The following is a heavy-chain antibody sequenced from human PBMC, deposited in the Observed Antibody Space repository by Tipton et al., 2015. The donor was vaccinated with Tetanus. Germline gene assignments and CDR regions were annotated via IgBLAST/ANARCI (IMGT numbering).Heavy chain of an antibody. CDR2: ISSSGTT. V-gene: IGHV4-61*08. CDR3: ARRSYCTSTRCFDAFDL. CDR1: GGSLRSGDHY. D-gene: IGHD2-8*01. J-gene: IGHJ3*01. Sequence: TLSLTCSVSGGSLRSGDHYWSWIRQPPGKGLEWLAYISSSGTTNSNYSLKSRITMSRDTSKNQFSLKLASVTAADTAVYFCARRSYCTSTRCFDAFDLWGPGTRVTVPS.